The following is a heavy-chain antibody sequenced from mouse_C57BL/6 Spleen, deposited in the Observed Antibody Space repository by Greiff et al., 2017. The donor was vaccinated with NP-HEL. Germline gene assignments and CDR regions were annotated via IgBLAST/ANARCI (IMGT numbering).Heavy chain of an antibody. J-gene: IGHJ4*01. CDR3: ASSPYYYAMDY. CDR1: GFTFTDYY. CDR2: IRNKANGYTT. V-gene: IGHV7-3*01. Sequence: EVKLVESGGGLVQPGGSLSLSCAASGFTFTDYYMSWVRQPPGKALEWLGFIRNKANGYTTEYSASVKGRFTISRDNSQSILYLQMNALRAEDSATYYCASSPYYYAMDYWGQGTSVTVSS.